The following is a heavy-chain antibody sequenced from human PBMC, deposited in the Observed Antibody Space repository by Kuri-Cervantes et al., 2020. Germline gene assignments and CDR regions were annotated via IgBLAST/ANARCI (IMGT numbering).Heavy chain of an antibody. CDR3: ARGFGDGWYGGPDY. CDR1: GFTFSGYW. D-gene: IGHD6-19*01. J-gene: IGHJ4*02. V-gene: IGHV3-7*04. CDR2: IKRDGSEK. Sequence: GGSLRLSCAASGFTFSGYWMIWVRQAPGKGLEWVANIKRDGSEKYYVDSVKGRFTVSRDNAKRSLYLQMSSLRVEDTAVYYCARGFGDGWYGGPDYWGQGTLVTVSS.